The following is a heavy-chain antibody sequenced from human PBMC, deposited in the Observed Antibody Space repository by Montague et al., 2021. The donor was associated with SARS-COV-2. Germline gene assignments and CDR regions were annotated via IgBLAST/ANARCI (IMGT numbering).Heavy chain of an antibody. CDR1: GATINSDY. CDR2: MSYSGSA. Sequence: SETLSLTCTVSGATINSDYWSWIRQSPGKGLEWIGYMSYSGSANYNPSLESRVAISRDTSKNQFSLTLISATAADTAIYYCARTSDPSNFDSTGYYGAFDVWGQGTTVIVSS. D-gene: IGHD3-22*01. J-gene: IGHJ3*01. CDR3: ARTSDPSNFDSTGYYGAFDV. V-gene: IGHV4-59*01.